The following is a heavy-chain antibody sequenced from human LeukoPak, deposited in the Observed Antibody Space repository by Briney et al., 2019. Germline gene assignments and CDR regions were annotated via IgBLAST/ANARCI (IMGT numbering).Heavy chain of an antibody. CDR2: ISSSGYI. J-gene: IGHJ4*02. D-gene: IGHD3-3*01. V-gene: IGHV3-21*01. CDR3: ATNDFWSDFDY. CDR1: GFTFSSYS. Sequence: GGSLRLSCAASGFTFSSYSMNWVRQAPGKGLEWVSSISSSGYIYYADSVKGRFTISRDNAKNSLYLQMNSLRAEDTAVYYCATNDFWSDFDYWGQGTLVTVSS.